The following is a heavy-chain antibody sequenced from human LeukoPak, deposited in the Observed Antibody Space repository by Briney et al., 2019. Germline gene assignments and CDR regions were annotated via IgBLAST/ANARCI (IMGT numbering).Heavy chain of an antibody. CDR2: IIPIFGTA. J-gene: IGHJ4*02. V-gene: IGHV1-69*05. CDR1: GGTFSSYA. Sequence: EASVNVSCKASGGTFSSYAISWVRQAPGQGLEWMGGIIPIFGTANYAQKFQGRVTITTDESTSTACMELSSLRSEDTAVYYCARDRKDCSSTSCTLGTFDYWGQGTLVTVSS. D-gene: IGHD2-2*01. CDR3: ARDRKDCSSTSCTLGTFDY.